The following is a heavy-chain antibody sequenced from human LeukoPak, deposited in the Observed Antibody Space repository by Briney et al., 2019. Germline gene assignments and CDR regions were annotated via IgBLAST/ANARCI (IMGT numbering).Heavy chain of an antibody. CDR1: GFTFSTYA. CDR2: IKQDGSEK. CDR3: ARRYFDL. Sequence: GVSLRLSCAASGFTFSTYAMSWVRQAPGKGLEWVANIKQDGSEKYYVDSVKGRFAISRDNTKNSLYLHMNSLRAEDTAVYYCARRYFDLWGQGTMVTVSS. J-gene: IGHJ3*01. V-gene: IGHV3-7*03.